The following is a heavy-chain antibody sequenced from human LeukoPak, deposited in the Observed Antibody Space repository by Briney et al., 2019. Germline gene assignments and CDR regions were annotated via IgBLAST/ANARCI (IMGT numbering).Heavy chain of an antibody. V-gene: IGHV1-69*04. CDR3: ARVGTTVTTQRGAFDI. D-gene: IGHD4-17*01. J-gene: IGHJ3*02. Sequence: VASVKVSCKASGGTFSSYAISWVRQAPGQGLEWMGRIIPILGIANYAQKFQGRVTITADKSTSTAYMELSSLRSEDTAVYYCARVGTTVTTQRGAFDIWGQGTMVTVSS. CDR2: IIPILGIA. CDR1: GGTFSSYA.